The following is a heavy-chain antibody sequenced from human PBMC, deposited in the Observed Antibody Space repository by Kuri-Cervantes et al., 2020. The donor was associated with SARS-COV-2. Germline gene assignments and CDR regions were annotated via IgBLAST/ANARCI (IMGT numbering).Heavy chain of an antibody. V-gene: IGHV3-33*01. CDR1: GFTFSSYG. Sequence: GESLKLSCAASGFTFSSYGMHWVRQAPGKGLEWVAVIWYDGSNSYYADSVKGRFTISRDNSKTKLYLQMNSMRAEDTAVYYCSRLRTNYDILTCYPLPDYFDYWGQGTPVTVSS. CDR3: SRLRTNYDILTCYPLPDYFDY. CDR2: IWYDGSNS. D-gene: IGHD3-9*01. J-gene: IGHJ4*02.